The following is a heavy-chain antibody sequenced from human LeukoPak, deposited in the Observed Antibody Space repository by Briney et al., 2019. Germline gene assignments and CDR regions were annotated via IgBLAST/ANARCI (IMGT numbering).Heavy chain of an antibody. Sequence: PGGSLRLSCAASGFTFSSYAMHWVRQAPGKGLEYVSASSSNGGSTYYANSVKGRFTISRDNSKNTLYLQMGSLRAEDMAVYYCARGGGHYYGSGSSRYYYYMDVWGKGTTVTVSS. J-gene: IGHJ6*03. CDR2: SSSNGGST. D-gene: IGHD3-10*01. CDR3: ARGGGHYYGSGSSRYYYYMDV. V-gene: IGHV3-64*01. CDR1: GFTFSSYA.